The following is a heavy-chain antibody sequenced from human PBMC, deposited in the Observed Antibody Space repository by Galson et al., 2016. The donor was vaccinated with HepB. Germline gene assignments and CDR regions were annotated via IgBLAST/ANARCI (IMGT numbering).Heavy chain of an antibody. CDR3: ARDQDWSFDY. D-gene: IGHD3/OR15-3a*01. J-gene: IGHJ4*02. V-gene: IGHV3-30-3*01. CDR2: ISYDGHSK. CDR1: GFTFSSFA. Sequence: SLRLSCAASGFTFSSFAMHWVRQAPGQGLEWVASISYDGHSKYYADSVRGRFTISRDNSKKTLYLQMNSLRAEDTAVYYCARDQDWSFDYWGQGTLVTVSS.